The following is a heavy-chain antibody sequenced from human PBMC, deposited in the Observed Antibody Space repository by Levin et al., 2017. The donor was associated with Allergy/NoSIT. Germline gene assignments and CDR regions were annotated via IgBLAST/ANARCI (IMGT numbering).Heavy chain of an antibody. D-gene: IGHD3-22*01. J-gene: IGHJ4*02. Sequence: SETLSLTCTVSGGSISNYYWSWIRQPPGKGLEWIGYIDYSGSTNYNPSLKSRVTISVDTSKNQLSLKLSSVTAVDTAVYYCARYDSSSHIFDFWGQGTLVTVSS. CDR3: ARYDSSSHIFDF. V-gene: IGHV4-59*01. CDR1: GGSISNYY. CDR2: IDYSGST.